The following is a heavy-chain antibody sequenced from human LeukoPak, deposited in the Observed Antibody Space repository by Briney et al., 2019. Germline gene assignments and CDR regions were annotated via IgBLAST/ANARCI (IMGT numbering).Heavy chain of an antibody. J-gene: IGHJ3*02. D-gene: IGHD3-22*01. Sequence: PSGTLSLTCAVSGGSISSSNWWSWVRQPPGKGLGWIGEIYHSGSTNYSPSLKSRVTISVDKSKNQFSLKLSSVTAADTAVYYCAREGLLHPYYYDSSGYSAFDIWGQGTTVTVSS. CDR2: IYHSGST. CDR3: AREGLLHPYYYDSSGYSAFDI. CDR1: GGSISSSNW. V-gene: IGHV4-4*02.